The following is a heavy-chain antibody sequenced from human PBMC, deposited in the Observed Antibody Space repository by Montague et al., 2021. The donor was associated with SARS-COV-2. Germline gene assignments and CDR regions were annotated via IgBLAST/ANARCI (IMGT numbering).Heavy chain of an antibody. Sequence: SETLSLTCTVSGGSVISDTYFWCWIQQPPGKGLEWIAYIYDSDTTNNXPSFWSRVSMSSDRSKNQFSLKLTSVTPADTAVYYCARAANILSGFYNHPFEYWGQGILVTVSS. D-gene: IGHD3-9*01. CDR2: IYDSDTT. J-gene: IGHJ4*02. CDR3: ARAANILSGFYNHPFEY. V-gene: IGHV4-61*01. CDR1: GGSVISDTYF.